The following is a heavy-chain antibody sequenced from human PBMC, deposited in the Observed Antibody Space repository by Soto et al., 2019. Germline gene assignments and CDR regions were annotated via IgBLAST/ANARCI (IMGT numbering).Heavy chain of an antibody. Sequence: SVKVSCKASGGTFSSYAISWVRQAPGQGLEWMGGIIPIFGTANYAQKFQGRVTITADESTSTAYMELSSLRSEDTAVYYCASPRPGYSSLGAFDIWGQGTMVTVSS. V-gene: IGHV1-69*13. CDR1: GGTFSSYA. CDR2: IIPIFGTA. D-gene: IGHD6-19*01. J-gene: IGHJ3*02. CDR3: ASPRPGYSSLGAFDI.